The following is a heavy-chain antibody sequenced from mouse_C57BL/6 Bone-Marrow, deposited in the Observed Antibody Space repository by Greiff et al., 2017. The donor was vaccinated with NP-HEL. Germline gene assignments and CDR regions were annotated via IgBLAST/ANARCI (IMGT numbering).Heavy chain of an antibody. CDR1: GYTFTSYW. D-gene: IGHD2-2*01. CDR3: ARGVIYYGYDGFAY. V-gene: IGHV1-59*01. Sequence: QVQLQQPGVELVRPGTSVKLSCKASGYTFTSYWMHWVKQRPGQGLEWIGVIDPSDSYTNYNQKFKGKATLTVDTSSSTAYMQLSSLTSEDSAVYYCARGVIYYGYDGFAYWGQGTLVTVSA. CDR2: IDPSDSYT. J-gene: IGHJ3*01.